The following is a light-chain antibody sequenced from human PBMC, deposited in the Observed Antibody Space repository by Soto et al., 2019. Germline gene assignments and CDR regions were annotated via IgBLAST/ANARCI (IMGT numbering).Light chain of an antibody. CDR1: QSVSSY. CDR3: QQRSNWPGA. J-gene: IGKJ3*01. V-gene: IGKV3-11*01. Sequence: EIVLTQSPATLSLSPGERATLSCRASQSVSSYLAWYQQKPGQAPRLLIYDACNRATGIPARFSGSGSGTDFTLTISSLEPEDFAVYYCQQRSNWPGAFGPGTKVDIK. CDR2: DAC.